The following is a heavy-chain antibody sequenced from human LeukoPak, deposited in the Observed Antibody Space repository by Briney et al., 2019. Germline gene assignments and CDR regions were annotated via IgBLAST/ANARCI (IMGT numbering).Heavy chain of an antibody. D-gene: IGHD3-10*01. Sequence: GGSLRLSCAASGFTFDDYAMHWVRQAPGKGLEWVSGISWNSGSIGYADSVKGRFTISRDNAKNSLYLQMNSLRAEDTALYYCAKDIRYYYGSGSRYYYGMDVWGQGTTVTVSS. CDR2: ISWNSGSI. J-gene: IGHJ6*02. CDR3: AKDIRYYYGSGSRYYYGMDV. CDR1: GFTFDDYA. V-gene: IGHV3-9*01.